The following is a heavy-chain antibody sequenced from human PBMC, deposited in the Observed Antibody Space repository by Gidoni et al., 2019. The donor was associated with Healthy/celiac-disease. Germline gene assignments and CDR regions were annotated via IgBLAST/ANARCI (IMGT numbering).Heavy chain of an antibody. V-gene: IGHV3-15*01. CDR3: TTIPRWSYFLGYYFDY. CDR1: GFISRNAA. CDR2: IKSKTDGGTT. J-gene: IGHJ4*02. D-gene: IGHD1-26*01. Sequence: EVQLVESGGGLVKPGGPLSLYCAASGFISRNAARSWVRQAPGKGLEWVGRIKSKTDGGTTDYAAPVKGRFTISRDDSTTTLYLQMNSLKTEDTAVYYCTTIPRWSYFLGYYFDYWGQGTLVTVSS.